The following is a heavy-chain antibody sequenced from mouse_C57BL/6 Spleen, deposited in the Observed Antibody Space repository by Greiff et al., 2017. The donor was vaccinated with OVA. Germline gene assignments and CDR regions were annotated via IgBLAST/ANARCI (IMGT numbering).Heavy chain of an antibody. D-gene: IGHD2-4*01. J-gene: IGHJ1*03. V-gene: IGHV1-82*01. CDR2: IYPGDGDT. CDR1: GYAFSSSW. CDR3: ARNGYDYAGFYWYFDV. Sequence: QVQLQQSGPELVKPGASVKISCKASGYAFSSSWMNWVKQRPGKGLEWIGRIYPGDGDTNYNGKFKGKATLTADKSSSTAYMQLSSLTSEDSAVYFCARNGYDYAGFYWYFDVWGTGTTVTVSS.